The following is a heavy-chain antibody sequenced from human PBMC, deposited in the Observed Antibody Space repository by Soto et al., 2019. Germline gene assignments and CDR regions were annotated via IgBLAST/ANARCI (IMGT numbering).Heavy chain of an antibody. J-gene: IGHJ4*02. CDR1: GFTFSSYA. D-gene: IGHD2-2*01. Sequence: PGGSLRLSCAASGFTFSSYAMHWVRQAPGKGLEWVAVISYDGSNEYYADSVKGRFTISRDSSKNTLYVQMNSLRAEDTAVYYCARGPSSLTRFGYWGQGTLVTVSS. CDR3: ARGPSSLTRFGY. CDR2: ISYDGSNE. V-gene: IGHV3-30-3*01.